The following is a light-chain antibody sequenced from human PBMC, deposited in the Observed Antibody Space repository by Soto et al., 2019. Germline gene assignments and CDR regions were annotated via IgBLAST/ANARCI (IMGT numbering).Light chain of an antibody. CDR2: WAS. V-gene: IGKV4-1*01. CDR1: QSVLYSSNNKNH. CDR3: YQYFCTPLT. Sequence: DIVTTQSPDSLAVSLGERATINCKSSQSVLYSSNNKNHLAWYQQKPGQPPKLVIYWASTRESGVPDRFSGSGSGTDFTLTISSLQAEDVAVYYCYQYFCTPLTFGGGTKVEIK. J-gene: IGKJ4*01.